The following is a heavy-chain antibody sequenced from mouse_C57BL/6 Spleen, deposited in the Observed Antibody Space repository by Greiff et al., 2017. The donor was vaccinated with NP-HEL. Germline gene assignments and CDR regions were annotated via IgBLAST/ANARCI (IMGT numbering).Heavy chain of an antibody. J-gene: IGHJ4*01. Sequence: QVQLQQPGAELVKPGASVKLSCKASGYTFTSYWMHWVKQRPGQGLEWIGMIHPNSGSTNYNEKFKSKATLTVDKSSSTAYMQLSSLTSEDSAVYYWARDSTLYYAMDYWGQGTSVTVSS. D-gene: IGHD2-5*01. CDR1: GYTFTSYW. CDR2: IHPNSGST. CDR3: ARDSTLYYAMDY. V-gene: IGHV1-64*01.